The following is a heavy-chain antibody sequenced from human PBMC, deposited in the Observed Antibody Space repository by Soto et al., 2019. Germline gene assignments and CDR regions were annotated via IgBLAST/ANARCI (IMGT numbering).Heavy chain of an antibody. CDR1: GFTFSSYA. CDR3: ARELEGGDYFLGANDY. CDR2: ISYDGSNK. J-gene: IGHJ4*02. D-gene: IGHD4-17*01. V-gene: IGHV3-30-3*01. Sequence: QVQLVESGGGVVQPGRSLRLSCAASGFTFSSYAMHWVRQAPGKGLEWVAVISYDGSNKYYADSVKGRFTISRDNSKNTLYLQMNSLRAEDTAVYYCARELEGGDYFLGANDYWGQGTLVTVSS.